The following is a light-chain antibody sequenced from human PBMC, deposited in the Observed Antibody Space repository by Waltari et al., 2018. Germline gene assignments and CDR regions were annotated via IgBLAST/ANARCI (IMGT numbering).Light chain of an antibody. CDR2: GAS. V-gene: IGKV3-20*01. J-gene: IGKJ1*01. CDR1: QSVSRW. Sequence: EIVLTQSPGTLSLSPGERATLSCRASQSVSRWLAWYQQKPGQPPRLLIYGASSRATGIPDRFSGSGSGTDCSLTISRLEPEDFAVYYCQKYGTLPATFGQGTRVEVK. CDR3: QKYGTLPAT.